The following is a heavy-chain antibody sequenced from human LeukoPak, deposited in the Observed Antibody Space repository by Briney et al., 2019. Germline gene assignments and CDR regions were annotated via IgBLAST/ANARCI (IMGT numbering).Heavy chain of an antibody. V-gene: IGHV3-21*01. CDR1: GFTFSSYR. D-gene: IGHD6-13*01. J-gene: IGHJ3*02. CDR2: ISSSSYI. CDR3: ARGEQQLPYDAFDI. Sequence: GGSLRLSCAASGFTFSSYRMNWVRQAPGKGLEWVSSISSSSYIYYADSVKGRFTISRDNAKNSLYLQMNSLRAEDTAVYYCARGEQQLPYDAFDIWGQGTMVTVSS.